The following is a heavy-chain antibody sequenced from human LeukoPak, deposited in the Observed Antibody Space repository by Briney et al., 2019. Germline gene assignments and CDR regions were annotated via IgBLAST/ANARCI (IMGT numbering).Heavy chain of an antibody. J-gene: IGHJ4*02. V-gene: IGHV1-8*03. CDR2: MNPNSGYT. CDR3: ARVAGSIDY. CDR1: VYTFTTYD. Sequence: ASVKVSCKASVYTFTTYDIDWVRQATGQGLEWMGWMNPNSGYTGYAQKFQGRVTITRDTSISTAYMELSSLRSEDTAVYYCARVAGSIDYWGQGTLFTVSS. D-gene: IGHD6-19*01.